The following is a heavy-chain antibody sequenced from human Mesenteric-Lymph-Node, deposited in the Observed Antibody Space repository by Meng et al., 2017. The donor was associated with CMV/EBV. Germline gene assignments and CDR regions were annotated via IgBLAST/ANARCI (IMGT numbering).Heavy chain of an antibody. CDR1: GYSLTSYY. D-gene: IGHD4-23*01. CDR3: ARVPYGDNGYWHFDL. V-gene: IGHV1-46*01. CDR2: INPSGGRT. Sequence: SGYSLTSYYLHWVRQAPGQGLEWMGIINPSGGRTRYAQKFQNRVTLTRDTSTSTVYMELSSLRFEDTAVYYCARVPYGDNGYWHFDLWGRGTLVTVSS. J-gene: IGHJ2*01.